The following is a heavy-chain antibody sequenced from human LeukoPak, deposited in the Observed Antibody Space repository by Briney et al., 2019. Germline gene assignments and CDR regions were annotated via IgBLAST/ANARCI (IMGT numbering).Heavy chain of an antibody. Sequence: GESLRLSRAASGFTFNDAWMSWVRQAPGKGLEWVGRIQSKTDGGTPDYAAPVKGRFTISRDDSTNTLYLQMNSLKTEDTALYYCTTDRGALTSWGQGTLVTVSS. D-gene: IGHD3-10*01. CDR2: IQSKTDGGTP. CDR1: GFTFNDAW. V-gene: IGHV3-15*01. J-gene: IGHJ5*02. CDR3: TTDRGALTS.